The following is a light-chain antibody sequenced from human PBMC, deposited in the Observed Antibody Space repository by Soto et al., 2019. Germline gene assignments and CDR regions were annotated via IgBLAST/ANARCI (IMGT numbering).Light chain of an antibody. V-gene: IGKV1-39*01. Sequence: DIQMTQSPSSLSASVGDRVIIPCRASQIISNNLNWYQHKPGKAPKILTHAASSLQSGVPSRFSGSGSGTDFTLTISSLQPEDFATYYCQQSYNNPWTFGQGTKVDIK. CDR1: QIISNN. CDR3: QQSYNNPWT. J-gene: IGKJ1*01. CDR2: AAS.